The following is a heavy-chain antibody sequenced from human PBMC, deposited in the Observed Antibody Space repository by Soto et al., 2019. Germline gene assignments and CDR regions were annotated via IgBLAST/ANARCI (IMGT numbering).Heavy chain of an antibody. CDR2: ISGSGGST. CDR3: ARDRYYYDSSGYYDYYYYYGMDV. J-gene: IGHJ6*02. V-gene: IGHV3-23*01. Sequence: GWSLRLSCAASGFTFSSYAMSWVRQAPGKGLEWVSAISGSGGSTYYADSVKGRFTISRDNAKNTMYLQMNSLRAEDTAVYYCARDRYYYDSSGYYDYYYYYGMDVWGQGTKVTVS. D-gene: IGHD3-22*01. CDR1: GFTFSSYA.